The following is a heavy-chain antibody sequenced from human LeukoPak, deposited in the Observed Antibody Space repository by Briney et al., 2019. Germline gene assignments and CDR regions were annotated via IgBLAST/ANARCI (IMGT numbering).Heavy chain of an antibody. CDR1: GFTFSDYY. CDR2: ISSSGATI. V-gene: IGHV3-11*01. D-gene: IGHD6-13*01. CDR3: ARAPKYSSSAWLDP. J-gene: IGHJ5*02. Sequence: GGSLRLSCAASGFTFSDYYMSWIRQAPGKGLEWISYISSSGATIYSADSVKGRFTISRDNTKNSLYLQMNTLRADDTAVYYCARAPKYSSSAWLDPWGQGTLVIVSS.